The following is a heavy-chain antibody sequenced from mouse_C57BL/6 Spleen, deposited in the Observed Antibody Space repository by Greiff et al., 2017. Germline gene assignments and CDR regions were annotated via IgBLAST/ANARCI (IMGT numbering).Heavy chain of an antibody. J-gene: IGHJ4*01. Sequence: VQLKESGAELVKPGASVKISCKASGYAFSSYWMNWVKQRPGKGLEWIGQIYPGDGDTNYNGKFKGKATLTADKSSSTAYMQLSSLTSEDSAVYFCARSGTDYAMDYWGQGTSVTVSS. CDR1: GYAFSSYW. V-gene: IGHV1-80*01. CDR2: IYPGDGDT. D-gene: IGHD3-1*01. CDR3: ARSGTDYAMDY.